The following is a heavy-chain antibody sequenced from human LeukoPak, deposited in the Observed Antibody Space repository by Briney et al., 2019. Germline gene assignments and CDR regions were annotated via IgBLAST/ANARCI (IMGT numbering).Heavy chain of an antibody. Sequence: ASETLSLTCTASGGSIANTYYWGWIRPPPGRGLEWIGSTYYSGSPYYNPSLKSRVSISVDTSKNQFSLRLTSVTATDTAVYYCARGGGYCSSTSCYFDYWGQGTLVTVSS. V-gene: IGHV4-39*01. J-gene: IGHJ4*02. CDR3: ARGGGYCSSTSCYFDY. CDR1: GGSIANTYY. D-gene: IGHD2-2*01. CDR2: TYYSGSP.